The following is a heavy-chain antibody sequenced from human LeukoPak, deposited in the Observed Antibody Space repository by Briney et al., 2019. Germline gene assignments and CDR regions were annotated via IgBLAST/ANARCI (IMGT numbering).Heavy chain of an antibody. CDR2: ISGSGGST. Sequence: EGSLRLSCAASGFTFSSYAMSWVRQAPGKGLEWVSAISGSGGSTYYADSVKGRFTISRDNSKNTLYLQMNSLRAEDTAVYYCAKGRVVLIFGVVISFDYWGQGTLVTVSS. CDR1: GFTFSSYA. V-gene: IGHV3-23*01. D-gene: IGHD3-3*01. J-gene: IGHJ4*02. CDR3: AKGRVVLIFGVVISFDY.